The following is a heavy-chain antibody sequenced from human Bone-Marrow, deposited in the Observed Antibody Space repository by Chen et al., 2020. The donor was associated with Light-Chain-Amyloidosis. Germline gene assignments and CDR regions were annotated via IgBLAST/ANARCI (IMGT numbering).Heavy chain of an antibody. CDR3: ARRRDGYNFDY. V-gene: IGHV5-51*01. CDR2: IYPDDSDA. CDR1: GYTFPNYW. Sequence: EVQLEQSGPEVKKPGESLKISCKGSGYTFPNYWIGWVRQMPGKGLEWMGVIYPDDSDARYSPSLEGKAPISADKSITTAYLQWRSLKASATARYYCARRRDGYNFDYWGQGTLVTVSS. D-gene: IGHD5-12*01. J-gene: IGHJ4*02.